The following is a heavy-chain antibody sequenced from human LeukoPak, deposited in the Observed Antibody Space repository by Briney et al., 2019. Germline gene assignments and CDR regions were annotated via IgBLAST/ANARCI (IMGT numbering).Heavy chain of an antibody. Sequence: SQTLSLTCVISGDSVSSNSATWIWIRQSPSRGLECLGRTYYKSKWYNDYAESVRGRMNISPDTYKNEFSLQITSVTPGDTAVYFCARAGISGSPYSIVNWGQGTLVTVSS. CDR3: ARAGISGSPYSIVN. J-gene: IGHJ4*02. CDR1: GDSVSSNSAT. D-gene: IGHD1-20*01. V-gene: IGHV6-1*01. CDR2: TYYKSKWYN.